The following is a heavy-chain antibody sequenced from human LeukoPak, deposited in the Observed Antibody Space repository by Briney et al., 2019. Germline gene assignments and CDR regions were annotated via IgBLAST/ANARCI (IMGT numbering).Heavy chain of an antibody. CDR3: ARDPYSGNYGAYYYYYMGV. V-gene: IGHV3-30*02. CDR1: GFTFSDYG. J-gene: IGHJ6*03. CDR2: IRFDGSIT. D-gene: IGHD1-26*01. Sequence: GGSLRLSCAASGFTFSDYGMVWVRVRQAPGKGLEWMAFIRFDGSITYYADSVRDRFTISRDNSKNTLYLHMNSLRDEDTAVYYCARDPYSGNYGAYYYYYMGVWGKGTTVTISS.